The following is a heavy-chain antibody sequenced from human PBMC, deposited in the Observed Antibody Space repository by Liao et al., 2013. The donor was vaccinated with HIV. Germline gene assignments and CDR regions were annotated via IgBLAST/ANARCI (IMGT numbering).Heavy chain of an antibody. D-gene: IGHD3-9*01. V-gene: IGHV4-4*07. CDR3: ARGGSVEYDPLTGYNHLFGP. CDR1: GASVSSFF. CDR2: IYTSGST. J-gene: IGHJ5*02. Sequence: QVQLQESGPGLVRPSETLSLTCTVSGASVSSFFWSWIRQPAGKGLEWIGRIYTSGSTNYNPSLKSRVTMSVDTSKNQFSLKLSSVTAADTAVYYCARGGSVEYDPLTGYNHLFGPWGQGSLVTVSS.